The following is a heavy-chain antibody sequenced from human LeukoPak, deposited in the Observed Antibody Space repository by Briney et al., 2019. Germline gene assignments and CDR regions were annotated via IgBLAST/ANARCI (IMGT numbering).Heavy chain of an antibody. CDR3: ARAFFGRIGGGGEAFDI. D-gene: IGHD3-16*01. Sequence: GGSLRLSCAASESAVRSNYMTWVRQAPGKGLEWVSIIYSGGSGRTSYADSVKGRFTISIDTSKNTLYLQMSDLRAEDTAVDFCARAFFGRIGGGGEAFDIWGQGTMVTVSS. CDR2: IYSGGSGRT. J-gene: IGHJ3*02. CDR1: ESAVRSNY. V-gene: IGHV3-66*01.